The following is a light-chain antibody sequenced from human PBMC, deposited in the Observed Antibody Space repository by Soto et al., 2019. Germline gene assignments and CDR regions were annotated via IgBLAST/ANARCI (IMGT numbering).Light chain of an antibody. V-gene: IGLV2-14*01. CDR3: SSYTSRSTWV. CDR1: SSDVGTYKY. J-gene: IGLJ3*02. Sequence: QSALTQPASLSGSPGQSITISCTGTSSDVGTYKYVSWYHQHPGKAPKLMIYDVSNRPSGVSNLFSGSKSGNTASLTISGLQAEDEADYYCSSYTSRSTWVFGGGTKLTVL. CDR2: DVS.